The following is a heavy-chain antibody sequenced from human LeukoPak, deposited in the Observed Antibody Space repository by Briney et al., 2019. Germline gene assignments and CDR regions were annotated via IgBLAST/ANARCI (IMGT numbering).Heavy chain of an antibody. Sequence: PGGSLRLSCAASGFTFSSHTMHWVRQAPGKGLEWVAVISFDGSNKYYADSVKGRFTISRDNSKNTLYLQMNSLRTEDTAVYYCAIVGGYGPLFDYWGQGTLVTASS. CDR3: AIVGGYGPLFDY. V-gene: IGHV3-30-3*01. CDR2: ISFDGSNK. J-gene: IGHJ4*01. D-gene: IGHD5-12*01. CDR1: GFTFSSHT.